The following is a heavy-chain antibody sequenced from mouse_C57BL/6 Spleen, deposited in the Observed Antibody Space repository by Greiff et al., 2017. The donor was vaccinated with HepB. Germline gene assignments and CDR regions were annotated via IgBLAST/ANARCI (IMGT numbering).Heavy chain of an antibody. J-gene: IGHJ3*01. Sequence: QVHVKQSGPELVKPGASVKISCKASGYAFSSSWMNWVKQRPGKGLEWIGRIYPGDGDTNYNGKFKGKATLTADKSSSTAYMQLSSLTSEDSAVYFCARGGLHAMFAYWGQGTLVTVSA. V-gene: IGHV1-82*01. CDR2: IYPGDGDT. CDR1: GYAFSSSW. CDR3: ARGGLHAMFAY. D-gene: IGHD2-4*01.